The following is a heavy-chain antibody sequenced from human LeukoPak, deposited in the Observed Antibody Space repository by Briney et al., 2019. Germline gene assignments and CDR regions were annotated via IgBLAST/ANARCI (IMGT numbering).Heavy chain of an antibody. D-gene: IGHD3-3*01. J-gene: IGHJ4*02. Sequence: GGSLRLSCAASGFLFSSYSMNWVRQAPGKGLEWVSYISGGSSTIYYADSVKGRFTISRDNAKNSLDLQMNSLRAEDSAVYYCARERIWNGYYFFDYWGQGTLVTVSS. CDR1: GFLFSSYS. V-gene: IGHV3-48*01. CDR3: ARERIWNGYYFFDY. CDR2: ISGGSSTI.